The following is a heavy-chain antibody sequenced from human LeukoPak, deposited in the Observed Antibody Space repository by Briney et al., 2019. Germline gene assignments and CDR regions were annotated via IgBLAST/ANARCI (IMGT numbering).Heavy chain of an antibody. D-gene: IGHD3-3*01. J-gene: IGHJ4*02. V-gene: IGHV4-38-2*02. CDR3: ARGEMTIFGGYRFDY. CDR2: IYHSGST. Sequence: SETLSLTCTVSGYSISSAYYWGWIRQPPGKGLEWIGSIYHSGSTYYNPSLKSRVTISVDTSKNQFSLKLSSVTAADTAVYYCARGEMTIFGGYRFDYWGQGTLVTVSS. CDR1: GYSISSAYY.